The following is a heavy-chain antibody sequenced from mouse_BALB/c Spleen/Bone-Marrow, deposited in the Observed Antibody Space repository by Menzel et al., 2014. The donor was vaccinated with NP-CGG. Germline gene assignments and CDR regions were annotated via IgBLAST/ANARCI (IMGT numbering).Heavy chain of an antibody. CDR2: IYPGGGYT. D-gene: IGHD1-1*02. CDR3: ARGNGPYAMDY. J-gene: IGHJ4*01. Sequence: VQLQQSGAGLVRPGTSVKISCKASGYTFTNYWLGWVKQRPGHGLEWIGDIYPGGGYTNYNEKFKGKATLTADTSSSTAYMQLSGLTSEDSAVYFCARGNGPYAMDYWGQGTSVTVSS. CDR1: GYTFTNYW. V-gene: IGHV1-63*02.